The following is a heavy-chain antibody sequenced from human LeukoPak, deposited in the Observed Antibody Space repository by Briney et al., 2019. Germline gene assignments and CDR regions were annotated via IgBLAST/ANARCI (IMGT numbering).Heavy chain of an antibody. V-gene: IGHV3-64D*06. CDR3: VKDLSPYDYGDSGLDP. CDR2: ISSNGGST. J-gene: IGHJ5*02. D-gene: IGHD4-17*01. Sequence: GGSLRLSCSASGFTFRSYAMHWVRQAPGKGLEYVSAISSNGGSTYYADSVKGRFTISRDNSKNTLYLQMSSLRAEDTAVYYCVKDLSPYDYGDSGLDPWCQGTLVTVSS. CDR1: GFTFRSYA.